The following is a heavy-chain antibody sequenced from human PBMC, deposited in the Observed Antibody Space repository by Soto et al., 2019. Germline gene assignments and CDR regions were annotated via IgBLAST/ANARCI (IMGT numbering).Heavy chain of an antibody. CDR3: ARGTAGGSETYYNSWFDP. J-gene: IGHJ5*02. V-gene: IGHV4-34*01. CDR1: GGSFSGYY. CDR2: INHSGTT. D-gene: IGHD3-10*01. Sequence: SSETLSLTCAVYGGSFSGYYWSWIRQPPGRGLEWIGEINHSGTTNNNPSLKSRVTISVDTSKNQFSLKVSSVTAADTAVYYCARGTAGGSETYYNSWFDPWGQGTLVTVSS.